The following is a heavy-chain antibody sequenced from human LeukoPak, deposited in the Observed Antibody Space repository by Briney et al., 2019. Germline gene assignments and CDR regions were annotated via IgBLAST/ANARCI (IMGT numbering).Heavy chain of an antibody. V-gene: IGHV1-18*01. D-gene: IGHD3-3*01. Sequence: KLQGRVTMTTDTSTNTVYMELRSLRSDDTAVYYCARDPFGGNFDLWGQGTLVTVSS. CDR3: ARDPFGGNFDL. J-gene: IGHJ4*02.